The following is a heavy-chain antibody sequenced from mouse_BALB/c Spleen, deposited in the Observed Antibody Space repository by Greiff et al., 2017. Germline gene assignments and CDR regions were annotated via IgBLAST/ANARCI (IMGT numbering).Heavy chain of an antibody. V-gene: IGHV1-82*01. Sequence: QVQLKQSGPELVKPGASVKISCKASGYAFSSSWMNWVKQRPGQGLEWIGRIYPGDGDTNYNGKFKGKATLTADKSSSTAYMQLSSLTSVDSAVYFCARNGYYLYFDYWGQGTTLTVSS. D-gene: IGHD2-3*01. CDR3: ARNGYYLYFDY. CDR1: GYAFSSSW. J-gene: IGHJ2*01. CDR2: IYPGDGDT.